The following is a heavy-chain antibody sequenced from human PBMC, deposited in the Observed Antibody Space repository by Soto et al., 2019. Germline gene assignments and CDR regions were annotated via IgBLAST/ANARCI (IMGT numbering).Heavy chain of an antibody. J-gene: IGHJ4*02. CDR3: AQHGGYSLDY. Sequence: QVQLQESGPGLVKPSETLSLTCTVSGGGEYWSWVRQPPGKGLEWIGQIYHVGSANYNPSLKSRVTISVDKAKRQTSLNLSSMTAADTAVYYCAQHGGYSLDYWGQGTLVTVSS. V-gene: IGHV4-4*02. CDR2: IYHVGSA. CDR1: GGGEY. D-gene: IGHD5-12*01.